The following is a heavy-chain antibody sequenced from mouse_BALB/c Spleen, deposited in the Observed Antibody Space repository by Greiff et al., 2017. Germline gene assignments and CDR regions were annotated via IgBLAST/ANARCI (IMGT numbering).Heavy chain of an antibody. D-gene: IGHD2-14*01. CDR3: ARDGGVRGDFDY. J-gene: IGHJ2*01. V-gene: IGHV5-6-3*01. Sequence: EVQVVESGGGLVQPGGSLKLSCAASGFTFSSYGMSWVRQTPDKRLELVATINSNGGSTYYPDSVKGRFTISRDNAKNTLYLQMSSLKSEDTAMYYCARDGGVRGDFDYWGQGTTLTVSS. CDR1: GFTFSSYG. CDR2: INSNGGST.